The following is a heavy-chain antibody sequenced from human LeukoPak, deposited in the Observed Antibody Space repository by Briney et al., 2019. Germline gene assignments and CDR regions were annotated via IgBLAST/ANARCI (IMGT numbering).Heavy chain of an antibody. J-gene: IGHJ4*02. CDR1: GGTFSSYA. CDR2: IIPIFGTA. Sequence: SVKVSCKVSGGTFSSYAISWVRQAPGQGLEWMGRIIPIFGTANYAQKSQGRVTITTDESTSTAYMELSSLRSEDTAVYYCARSDIVATITDYWGQGTLVTVSS. D-gene: IGHD5-12*01. V-gene: IGHV1-69*05. CDR3: ARSDIVATITDY.